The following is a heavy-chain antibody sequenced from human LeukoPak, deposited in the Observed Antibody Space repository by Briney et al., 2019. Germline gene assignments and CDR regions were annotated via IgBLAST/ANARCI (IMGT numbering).Heavy chain of an antibody. J-gene: IGHJ5*02. CDR3: ARGYSGRREVFDP. CDR2: IYTSGSN. Sequence: SQTLSLTCTVSGGSISSGSYYWSWIRPPAGKGLEWIGRIYTSGSNNYHPSLKSRVTISVDTSKNQFSLKLSSETAADTAVYYCARGYSGRREVFDPWGQGTLVSVSS. D-gene: IGHD6-13*01. V-gene: IGHV4-61*02. CDR1: GGSISSGSYY.